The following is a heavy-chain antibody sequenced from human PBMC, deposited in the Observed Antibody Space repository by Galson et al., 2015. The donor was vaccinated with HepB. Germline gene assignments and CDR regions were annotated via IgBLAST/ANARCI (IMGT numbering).Heavy chain of an antibody. V-gene: IGHV3-30*18. D-gene: IGHD5-12*01. CDR3: AKVAVTITDYYYGMDV. J-gene: IGHJ6*02. Sequence: SLRLSCAASGFTFSSYGMHWVRPAPGKGLEWVAVISYDGSNKYYADSVKGRFTISRDNSKNTLYLQMNSLRAEDTAVYYCAKVAVTITDYYYGMDVWGQGTTVTVSS. CDR2: ISYDGSNK. CDR1: GFTFSSYG.